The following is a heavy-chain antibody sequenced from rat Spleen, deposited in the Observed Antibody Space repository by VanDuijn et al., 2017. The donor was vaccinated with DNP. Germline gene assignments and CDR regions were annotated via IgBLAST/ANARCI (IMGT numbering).Heavy chain of an antibody. D-gene: IGHD1-11*01. J-gene: IGHJ1*01. CDR3: ARGLNYGGYNYYWYFDF. V-gene: IGHV3-1*01. CDR2: ISYSGST. Sequence: EVQLQESGPGLVKPSQSLSLTCSVTGYSITSNYWGWIRKFPGNKMEWIGYISYSGSTGYNPSLKSRISITRDTSKNHFFLQLNSVTTEDTATYYCARGLNYGGYNYYWYFDFWGPGTMVTVSS. CDR1: GYSITSNY.